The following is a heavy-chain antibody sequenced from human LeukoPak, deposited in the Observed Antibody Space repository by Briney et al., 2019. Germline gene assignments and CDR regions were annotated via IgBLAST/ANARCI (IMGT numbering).Heavy chain of an antibody. CDR1: GGTFSSYA. CDR2: IIPILGIA. Sequence: GASVKVSCKASGGTFSSYAISWVRRAPGQGLEWMGRIIPILGIANYAQKFQGRVTITADESTSTAYMELSSLRSEDTAVYYCARSRGSGWYGDYWGQGTLVTVSS. J-gene: IGHJ4*02. CDR3: ARSRGSGWYGDY. V-gene: IGHV1-69*04. D-gene: IGHD6-19*01.